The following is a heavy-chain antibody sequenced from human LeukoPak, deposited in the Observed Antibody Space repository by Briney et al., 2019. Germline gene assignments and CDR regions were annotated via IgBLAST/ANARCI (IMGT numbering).Heavy chain of an antibody. CDR1: GSTFGKNG. J-gene: IGHJ6*03. D-gene: IGHD4-17*01. CDR3: AKDKTDFGDYSYMDV. CDR2: IRYDGSNK. Sequence: PGGSLRLSCEGSGSTFGKNGMHWVRQAPGKGLEWVAFIRYDGSNKYCADSVKGRFTVSRDNSKNTLYLQMNSLRAEDTAVYYCAKDKTDFGDYSYMDVWGKGTTVTVSS. V-gene: IGHV3-30*02.